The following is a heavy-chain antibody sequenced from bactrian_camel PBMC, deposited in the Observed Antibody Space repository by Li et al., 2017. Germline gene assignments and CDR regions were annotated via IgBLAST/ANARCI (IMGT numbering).Heavy chain of an antibody. V-gene: IGHV3S53*01. CDR1: GYMYSKYT. J-gene: IGHJ4*01. Sequence: QLVESGGRSVQTGGSLRLSCVASGYMYSKYTMAWVRQAPGRDREGVAVVESDRTTRYADSVKGRFTISRDNSKNAVYLEMNNLKPGDTAVYYCSAERRAPLVGRIEYGGSCSGQGTQVTVS. CDR2: VESDRTT. D-gene: IGHD6*01.